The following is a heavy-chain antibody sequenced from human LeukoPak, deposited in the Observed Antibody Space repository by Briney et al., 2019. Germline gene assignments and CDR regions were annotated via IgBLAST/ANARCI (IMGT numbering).Heavy chain of an antibody. CDR2: IKPDSGDT. V-gene: IGHV1-2*02. CDR1: GYTFSGYY. J-gene: IGHJ5*02. CDR3: VRDRPHNWFDP. Sequence: GASVKVSCKASGYTFSGYYIHWVRQAPRQGLEWMGLIKPDSGDTNYAQNFRGRVTMTRDTSITTAYMELNRLTSDDTAVYYCVRDRPHNWFDPWGQGTLVTVSS.